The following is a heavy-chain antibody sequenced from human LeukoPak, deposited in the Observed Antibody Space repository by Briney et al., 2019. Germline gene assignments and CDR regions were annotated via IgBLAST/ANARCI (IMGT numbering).Heavy chain of an antibody. CDR2: IDKKDKGYATAT. CDR3: TRDSGTYNWFDP. CDR1: GFTFSGSA. V-gene: IGHV3-73*01. J-gene: IGHJ5*02. Sequence: HPGGSLRLSCAASGFTFSGSAIHWVRQSSGKGLEWVGQIDKKDKGYATATAYAAPVKGRFTISRDDSINTAYLQMKSLKTEDTALYYCTRDSGTYNWFDPWGQGTLVIVSS. D-gene: IGHD1-26*01.